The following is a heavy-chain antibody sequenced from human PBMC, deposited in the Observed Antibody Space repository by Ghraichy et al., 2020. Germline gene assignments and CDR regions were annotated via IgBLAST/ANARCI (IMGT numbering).Heavy chain of an antibody. CDR3: ASRPNIVVVVAARGHFDY. Sequence: SETLSLTCTVSGSSVGSHYWSWIRQPPGKGLEWIGDMSYIGSTNYNPSLKSRLTISLDTSKNQSSLKLSSVTAADTAVYYCASRPNIVVVVAARGHFDYWGQGTLVTVSS. D-gene: IGHD2-15*01. CDR1: GSSVGSHY. CDR2: MSYIGST. J-gene: IGHJ4*02. V-gene: IGHV4-59*02.